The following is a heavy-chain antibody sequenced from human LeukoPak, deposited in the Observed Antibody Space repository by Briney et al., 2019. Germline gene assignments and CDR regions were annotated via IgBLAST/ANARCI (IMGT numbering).Heavy chain of an antibody. CDR2: ISGTGGST. V-gene: IGHV3-23*01. Sequence: PGGSLRLSCAASGFTFSSYAMSWVRQAPGKGPEWVSAISGTGGSTYYADSVKGRFTISRDNSKNTVYLQMNSLRADDTAVYYCARAPVAGSIYYFYGMDVWGQGTTVTVSS. CDR1: GFTFSSYA. D-gene: IGHD6-19*01. CDR3: ARAPVAGSIYYFYGMDV. J-gene: IGHJ6*02.